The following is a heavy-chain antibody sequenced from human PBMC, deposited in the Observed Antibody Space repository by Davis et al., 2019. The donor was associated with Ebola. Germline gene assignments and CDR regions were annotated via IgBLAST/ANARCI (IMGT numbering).Heavy chain of an antibody. CDR2: IWYDGSNK. CDR3: ARTGGNYDSLYYMDV. V-gene: IGHV3-33*01. J-gene: IGHJ6*03. Sequence: PGGSLRLSCAASGFTFSSYGMHWVRQAPGKGLEWVAVIWYDGSNKYYADSVKGRFTISRDNSKNTLYLQMNSLRAEDTAVYYCARTGGNYDSLYYMDVWGKGTTVTVSS. D-gene: IGHD3-3*01. CDR1: GFTFSSYG.